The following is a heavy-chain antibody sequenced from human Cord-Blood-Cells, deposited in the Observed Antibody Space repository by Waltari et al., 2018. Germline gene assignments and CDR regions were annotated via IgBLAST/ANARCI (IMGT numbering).Heavy chain of an antibody. CDR1: GFTFTSSA. J-gene: IGHJ3*02. Sequence: QVQLVESGGGVVQPGRSLSLSCAASGFTFTSSAMPWVRQDPVTGLGWVAVISYDGSNKYYADSVKGRFTISRDNSKNTLYLQMNSLRAEDTAVYYCARGSGDAFDIWGQGTMVTVSS. CDR3: ARGSGDAFDI. V-gene: IGHV3-30-3*01. CDR2: ISYDGSNK. D-gene: IGHD7-27*01.